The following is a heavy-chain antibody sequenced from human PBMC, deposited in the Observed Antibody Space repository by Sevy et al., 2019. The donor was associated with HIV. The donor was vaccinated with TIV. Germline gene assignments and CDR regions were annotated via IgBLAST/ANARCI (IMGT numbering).Heavy chain of an antibody. V-gene: IGHV1-58*01. CDR3: AADTVAATSGYYYYGMDV. CDR1: GFTFTSSA. Sequence: ASVKVSCKASGFTFTSSAVQWVRQARGQRLEWIGWIVVGSGNTNYAQKFLERVTITRDMSTSTAYMELSSLRSEDTAVYYCAADTVAATSGYYYYGMDVWGQGTTVTVSS. CDR2: IVVGSGNT. D-gene: IGHD2-15*01. J-gene: IGHJ6*02.